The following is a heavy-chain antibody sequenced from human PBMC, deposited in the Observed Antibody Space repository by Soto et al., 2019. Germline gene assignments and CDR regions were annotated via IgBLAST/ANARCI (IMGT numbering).Heavy chain of an antibody. CDR1: GGSFSGYY. V-gene: IGHV4-34*01. Sequence: SETPLTCAVYGGSFSGYYWSWIRQPPGKGLEWIGEINHSGSTNYNPSLKSRVTISVDTSKNQFSLKLSSVTAADTAVYYCASSYYGYDAFDIWGQGTMVTVSS. CDR3: ASSYYGYDAFDI. J-gene: IGHJ3*02. D-gene: IGHD3-10*01. CDR2: INHSGST.